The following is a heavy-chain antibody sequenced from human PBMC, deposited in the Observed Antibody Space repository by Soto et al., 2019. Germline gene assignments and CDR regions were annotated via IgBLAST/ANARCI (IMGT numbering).Heavy chain of an antibody. V-gene: IGHV3-48*01. J-gene: IGHJ6*03. Sequence: EEQVVESGGGLVQPGGSLRLSCAASGFSFSTYSLNWVRQVPGKGLEWISYISSSSSTIHYADSVKGRFTISRDDAANSLYLQMNSLRAEDTAVYYCARENVVVVAATVYYYVNYPYMDVWGRGTTVTVSS. CDR3: ARENVVVVAATVYYYVNYPYMDV. CDR2: ISSSSSTI. D-gene: IGHD2-15*01. CDR1: GFSFSTYS.